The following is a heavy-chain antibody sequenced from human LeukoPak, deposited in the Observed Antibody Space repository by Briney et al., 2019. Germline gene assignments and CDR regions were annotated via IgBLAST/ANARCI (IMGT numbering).Heavy chain of an antibody. D-gene: IGHD2-2*02. CDR2: IKQDGSEK. CDR1: GFTFSSYW. Sequence: TGGSLRLSCAASGFTFSSYWMSWVRQAPGKGLEWVANIKQDGSEKYYVDSVKGRFTISRDNAKNSLYLQMNSLRAEDTAVYYCARSGYCSSTSCYTLDYWGQGTLATVSS. CDR3: ARSGYCSSTSCYTLDY. V-gene: IGHV3-7*01. J-gene: IGHJ4*02.